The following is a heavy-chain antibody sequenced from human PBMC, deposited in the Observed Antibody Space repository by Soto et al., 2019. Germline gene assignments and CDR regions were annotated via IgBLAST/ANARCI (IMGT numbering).Heavy chain of an antibody. CDR2: IYYSGST. CDR1: GGSISSYY. CDR3: ARCGYDLFFDYYYYYMDV. Sequence: SETLSLTCTVSGGSISSYYWSWIRQPPGKGLEWIGYIYYSGSTNYNPSLKSRVTISVDTSKNQFSLKLSSVTAADTAVYYCARCGYDLFFDYYYYYMDVWGKGTTVTVSS. D-gene: IGHD5-12*01. J-gene: IGHJ6*03. V-gene: IGHV4-59*01.